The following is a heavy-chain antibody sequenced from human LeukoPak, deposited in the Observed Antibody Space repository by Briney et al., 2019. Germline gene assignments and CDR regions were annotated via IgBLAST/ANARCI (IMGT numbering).Heavy chain of an antibody. Sequence: PSETLSLTCTVSGGSISSYYWSWIRQPPGKGLEWIGYIYYSGSTNYNPSLKGRVTISVDTSKNQFSLKLSSVTAADTAVYYCARGGILTGYPIDYWGQGTLVTVSS. J-gene: IGHJ4*02. CDR1: GGSISSYY. D-gene: IGHD3-9*01. CDR3: ARGGILTGYPIDY. CDR2: IYYSGST. V-gene: IGHV4-59*01.